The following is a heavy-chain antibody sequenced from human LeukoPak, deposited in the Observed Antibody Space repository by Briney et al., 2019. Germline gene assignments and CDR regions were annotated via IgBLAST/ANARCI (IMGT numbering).Heavy chain of an antibody. V-gene: IGHV3-11*01. D-gene: IGHD6-13*01. CDR1: GFTFSDYY. Sequence: GGSLRLSCAASGFTFSDYYMSWIRQAPGKGLEWVSYISSSGSTIYYADSVKGRFTISRDNAKNSLYLQMNSLRAEDMALYYCAKDIAAAGAGAFDIWGQGTMVTVSS. CDR3: AKDIAAAGAGAFDI. J-gene: IGHJ3*02. CDR2: ISSSGSTI.